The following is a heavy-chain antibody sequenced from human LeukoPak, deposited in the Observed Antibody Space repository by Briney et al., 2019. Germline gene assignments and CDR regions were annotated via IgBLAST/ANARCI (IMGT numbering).Heavy chain of an antibody. D-gene: IGHD3-16*01. J-gene: IGHJ4*02. CDR3: AGVGSYGSPSDF. CDR1: GFTFSSYW. CDR2: INSDGSST. V-gene: IGHV3-74*01. Sequence: GGSLRLSCAASGFTFSSYWMHWVRQAPGKGLVWVSRINSDGSSTSYADSVKGRFTISRDNAKNTLYLQMNSLRAEDTAVYYCAGVGSYGSPSDFWGQGTLVTVSS.